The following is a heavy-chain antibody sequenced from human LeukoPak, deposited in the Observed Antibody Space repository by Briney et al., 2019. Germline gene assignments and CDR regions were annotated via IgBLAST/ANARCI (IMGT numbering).Heavy chain of an antibody. CDR2: ISYDGSNK. Sequence: PGGSLRLSCAASGFTFGSYARHGVGQAPGKGREGGAVISYDGSNKYYADSVKGRFTISRDNSKNTLYLQMNSVRAEDTAVYYCARDLRYGDYYYYYGMDVWGQGTTVTVSS. CDR3: ARDLRYGDYYYYYGMDV. V-gene: IGHV3-30-3*01. D-gene: IGHD4-17*01. J-gene: IGHJ6*02. CDR1: GFTFGSYA.